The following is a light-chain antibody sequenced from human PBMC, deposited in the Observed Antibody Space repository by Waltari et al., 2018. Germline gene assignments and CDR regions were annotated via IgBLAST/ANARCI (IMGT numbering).Light chain of an antibody. CDR2: AAS. J-gene: IGKJ1*01. V-gene: IGKV1-12*01. CDR1: QGISNW. CDR3: QQAHGFPRT. Sequence: DIQMTQSPSSVSASVGDRVTITCRASQGISNWVAWYQQQSRKATKLLILAASRLQSGVPSRFSGSGSGTEFTLTISTLQPEDFATYYCQQAHGFPRTFGQGTKVEIK.